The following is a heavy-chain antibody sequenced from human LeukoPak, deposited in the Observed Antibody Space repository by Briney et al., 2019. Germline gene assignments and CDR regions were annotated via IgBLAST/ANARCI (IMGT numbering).Heavy chain of an antibody. D-gene: IGHD5-18*01. CDR2: ISWNSGDI. Sequence: PGKSLRLSCAASGFTFDDCAMHWVRQVPGKGLEWVSGISWNSGDIGYADSVKGRFTISRDNAKNSLFLQVNSLRTEDTAFYYCAKVRGYSYGYFDYWGQGILVTVSS. CDR3: AKVRGYSYGYFDY. V-gene: IGHV3-9*01. CDR1: GFTFDDCA. J-gene: IGHJ4*02.